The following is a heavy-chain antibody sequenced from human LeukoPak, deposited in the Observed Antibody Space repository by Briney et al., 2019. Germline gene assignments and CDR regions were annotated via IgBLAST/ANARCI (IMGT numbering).Heavy chain of an antibody. V-gene: IGHV1-2*02. CDR2: INPNSGGT. J-gene: IGHJ4*02. D-gene: IGHD6-19*01. Sequence: ASVKVSCKASGYTFTGYYMHWVRQAPGQGLEWMGWINPNSGGTNYAQKFQGRVTMTRDTSISTAYMELSRLRSDDTAVYYCARAPQWLAPTYFDYWGQGTLVTVSS. CDR3: ARAPQWLAPTYFDY. CDR1: GYTFTGYY.